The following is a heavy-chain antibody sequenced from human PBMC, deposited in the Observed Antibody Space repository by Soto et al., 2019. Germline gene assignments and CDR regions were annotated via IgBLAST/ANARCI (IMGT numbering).Heavy chain of an antibody. D-gene: IGHD4-17*01. CDR2: IKHSGST. CDR3: ARCRGYGGNYYFDY. V-gene: IGHV4-34*01. Sequence: QVQLQQWGAGRLKPSETLSLTCAVYGGSFSGYYWSWIRQPPGKGLEWIGEIKHSGSTNYNPSPKSQVTISVETSKNQSSRKLSSVTAAYTAVYYCARCRGYGGNYYFDYWGQGTMVTVCS. CDR1: GGSFSGYY. J-gene: IGHJ4*02.